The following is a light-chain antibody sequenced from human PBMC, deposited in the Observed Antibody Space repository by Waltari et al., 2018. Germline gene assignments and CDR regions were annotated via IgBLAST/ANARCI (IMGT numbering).Light chain of an antibody. CDR2: DAS. V-gene: IGKV1-33*01. CDR3: QRYDNLPIFA. J-gene: IGKJ3*01. CDR1: KDITNY. Sequence: DIQLTQSPPSLSASVGDRVTITCRASKDITNYLNWYQQKPGKAPKLLIHDASKLEIGVPSRFSGSQSGTHFTLTISSLQPEDIGTYYCQRYDNLPIFAFGPGTKVEI.